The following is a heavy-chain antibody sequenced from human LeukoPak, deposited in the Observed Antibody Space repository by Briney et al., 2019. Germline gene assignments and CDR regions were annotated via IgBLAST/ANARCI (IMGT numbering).Heavy chain of an antibody. V-gene: IGHV3-30*04. CDR3: ARELAMVRGVIVGDYYGMDV. J-gene: IGHJ6*02. CDR2: ISYDGSNK. CDR1: GFTFSSYA. D-gene: IGHD3-10*01. Sequence: GGSLRLSCAASGFTFSSYAMPWVRQAPGKGLEWVAVISYDGSNKYYADSVKGRFTISRDNSKNTLYLQMNSLRAEDTAVYYCARELAMVRGVIVGDYYGMDVWGQGTTVTVSS.